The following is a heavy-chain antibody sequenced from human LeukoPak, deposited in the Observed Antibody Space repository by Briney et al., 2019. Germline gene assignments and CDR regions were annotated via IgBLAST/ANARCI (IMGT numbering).Heavy chain of an antibody. V-gene: IGHV3-23*01. CDR2: ISGSGSST. CDR3: AKATRPADSSSNYVDFDC. Sequence: PGGSLRLSCAVSGLSFSTYAMSWVRQAPGKGLEWVSSISGSGSSTYYADSVKGRFTISRDNSKNTLFLQMNSLSAEDTAVYYCAKATRPADSSSNYVDFDCWGQGTRVTVSS. CDR1: GLSFSTYA. J-gene: IGHJ4*02. D-gene: IGHD6-13*01.